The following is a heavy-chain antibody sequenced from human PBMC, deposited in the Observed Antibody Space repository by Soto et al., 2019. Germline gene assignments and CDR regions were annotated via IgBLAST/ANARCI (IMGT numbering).Heavy chain of an antibody. CDR1: GLTFSSYA. J-gene: IGHJ3*02. V-gene: IGHV3-64D*06. CDR3: VKLPPSLSGYLNDAFDI. CDR2: ISSNGGST. Sequence: VGSLRLSCSASGLTFSSYAMHCVRQAPGKGLEYVSAISSNGGSTYYADSVKGRFTISRGNSKNTLYLQMSSLRAEDTAVYYCVKLPPSLSGYLNDAFDIWGQGTMVTVSS. D-gene: IGHD3-22*01.